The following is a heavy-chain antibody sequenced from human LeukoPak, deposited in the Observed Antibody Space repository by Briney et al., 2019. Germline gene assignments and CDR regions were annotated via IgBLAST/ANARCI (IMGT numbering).Heavy chain of an antibody. CDR3: ARDHNSENWGSLGG. CDR1: GYTFTAYY. V-gene: IGHV1-2*02. CDR2: INPNTGGT. J-gene: IGHJ4*02. Sequence: ASVQVCCKASGYTFTAYYIHWVRQAPGQGLEWMGWINPNTGGTNYAQKFEGRVTMTRDTSINTAYMDLSRLTSDDTALYYCARDHNSENWGSLGGWGQGTLVTVSS. D-gene: IGHD7-27*01.